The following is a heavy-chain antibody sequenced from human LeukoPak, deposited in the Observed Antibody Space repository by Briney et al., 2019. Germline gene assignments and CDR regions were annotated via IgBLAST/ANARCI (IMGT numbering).Heavy chain of an antibody. CDR1: GFTFSSYG. CDR2: ISYDGSNK. D-gene: IGHD4-17*01. V-gene: IGHV3-30*18. CDR3: AKLGTYGDYVGVDY. Sequence: GRSLRLSCAASGFTFSSYGMHWVRQAPGKGLEWVAVISYDGSNKYYADSVKGRFTISRDNSKNTLYLQMNGLRAEDTAVYYFAKLGTYGDYVGVDYWGQGTLVTVSS. J-gene: IGHJ4*02.